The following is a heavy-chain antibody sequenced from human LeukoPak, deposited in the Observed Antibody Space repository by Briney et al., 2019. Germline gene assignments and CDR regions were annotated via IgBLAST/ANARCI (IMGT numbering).Heavy chain of an antibody. CDR1: GGSISSGGYY. CDR2: IYYSGST. V-gene: IGHV4-31*03. Sequence: PSQTLSLTCTVSGGSISSGGYYWSWIRQHPGKGLEWIGYIYYSGSTYYNPSLKSRVTISVDTSKNQFSLKLSSVTAADTAVYYCARAPRYSISWYYYYMDVWGKGTTVTVSS. D-gene: IGHD6-13*01. J-gene: IGHJ6*03. CDR3: ARAPRYSISWYYYYMDV.